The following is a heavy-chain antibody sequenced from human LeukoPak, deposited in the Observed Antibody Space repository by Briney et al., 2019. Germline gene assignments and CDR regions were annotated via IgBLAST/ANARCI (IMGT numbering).Heavy chain of an antibody. J-gene: IGHJ5*02. Sequence: GGSLRLSCAASGFTFSSYWMHWVRQAPGKGLVWVSRISTDGSSTTYADSVKGRFTISRDNAKNALFLQMNSLRVEDTAVYYCSRAGRAGYSTPWGQGTLVTVSS. CDR1: GFTFSSYW. D-gene: IGHD5-12*01. CDR2: ISTDGSST. CDR3: SRAGRAGYSTP. V-gene: IGHV3-74*01.